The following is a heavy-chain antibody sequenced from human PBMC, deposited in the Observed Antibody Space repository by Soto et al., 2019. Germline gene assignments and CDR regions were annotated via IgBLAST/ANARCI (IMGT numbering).Heavy chain of an antibody. CDR1: GFSLSTSGVG. CDR2: IYWDDDK. Sequence: QITLKESGPTLVKPTQTLTLTCTFSGFSLSTSGVGVGWIRQPPGKALEWLALIYWDDDKRYSPSLKSRLTITKDTSKNQVVLTMTNMDPVDTATYYCAHKAYDYIWGSYRYSDYWGQGTLVTVSS. CDR3: AHKAYDYIWGSYRYSDY. J-gene: IGHJ4*02. D-gene: IGHD3-16*02. V-gene: IGHV2-5*02.